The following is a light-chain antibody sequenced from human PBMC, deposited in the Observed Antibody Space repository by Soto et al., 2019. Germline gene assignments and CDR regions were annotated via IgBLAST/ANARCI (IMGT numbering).Light chain of an antibody. CDR3: QQGHNWPLT. V-gene: IGKV1-12*01. Sequence: IQMTQSPSSVSASVGDRVTITCRATQGLSGSLAWYQQKPGKAPTLLISVTSRLQSGAPSRFSGSASGTDFPLTIESLQPEDLSTYYCQQGHNWPLTFGQGTRMEIK. CDR2: VTS. CDR1: QGLSGS. J-gene: IGKJ5*01.